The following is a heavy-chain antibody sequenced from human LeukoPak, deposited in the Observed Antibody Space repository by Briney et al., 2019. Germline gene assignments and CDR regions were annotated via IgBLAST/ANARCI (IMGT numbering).Heavy chain of an antibody. CDR2: INPNSGGT. CDR3: ARDGDCSGGSCYIR. Sequence: ASVKVSCKASGYTFTGYYMHWVRQAPGQGLEWMGWINPNSGGTNYAQKFQGRVTMTRDTSISTAYMELSRLRSDDTAVYYCARDGDCSGGSCYIRWGQGTLVTVSS. J-gene: IGHJ4*02. CDR1: GYTFTGYY. V-gene: IGHV1-2*02. D-gene: IGHD2-15*01.